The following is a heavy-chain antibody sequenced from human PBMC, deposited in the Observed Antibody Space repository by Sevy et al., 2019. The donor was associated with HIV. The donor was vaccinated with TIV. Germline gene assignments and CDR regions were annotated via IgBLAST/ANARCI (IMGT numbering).Heavy chain of an antibody. J-gene: IGHJ4*02. CDR2: ISSNGDST. Sequence: GGSLRLSCSASGFTFSYYAMYWVRQAPGKGLQYVSGISSNGDSTDYADSVKGRFTISRDNSKNTLYLQMSSLRAEDTAVYYCLKDLLRPVVVPAASFDYWGQGTLVTVSS. D-gene: IGHD2-2*01. CDR1: GFTFSYYA. CDR3: LKDLLRPVVVPAASFDY. V-gene: IGHV3-64D*06.